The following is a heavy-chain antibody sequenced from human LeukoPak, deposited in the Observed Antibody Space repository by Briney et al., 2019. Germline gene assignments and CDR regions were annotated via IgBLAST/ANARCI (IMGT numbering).Heavy chain of an antibody. Sequence: SETLSLTCTVSGYSISSGYYWVWIRQPPGKGLEWIGSTYHSGSTNYNPSLKSRVTISVDTSKNQFSLKVSSVTAADTAVYYCARGDCSSTTCYSPMDVWGKGTTVTVSS. CDR1: GYSISSGYY. J-gene: IGHJ6*03. D-gene: IGHD2-2*01. CDR3: ARGDCSSTTCYSPMDV. V-gene: IGHV4-38-2*02. CDR2: TYHSGST.